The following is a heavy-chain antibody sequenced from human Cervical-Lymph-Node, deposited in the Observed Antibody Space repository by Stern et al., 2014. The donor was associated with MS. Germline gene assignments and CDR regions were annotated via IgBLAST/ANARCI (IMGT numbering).Heavy chain of an antibody. CDR3: ARLGVVASTHSGMDV. CDR1: GYKFSSYW. J-gene: IGHJ6*02. V-gene: IGHV5-51*01. D-gene: IGHD2-15*01. CDR2: IYPGDSDA. Sequence: MQLVQYGAEVKKPGESLKISCQGSGYKFSSYWIAWVRQMPGKGLEWMGIIYPGDSDAKYGPSFQGQVTISVDKSINTAYLQWSSLKASDTGTFYCARLGVVASTHSGMDVWGQGTTVTVSS.